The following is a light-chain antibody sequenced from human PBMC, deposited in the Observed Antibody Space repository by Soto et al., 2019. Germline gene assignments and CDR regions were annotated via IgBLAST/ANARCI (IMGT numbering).Light chain of an antibody. CDR3: CSYAGNSLWV. CDR1: SSDVGGYNY. J-gene: IGLJ3*02. V-gene: IGLV2-11*01. Sequence: QSALTQPRSESRSPGQSVTISCTGTSSDVGGYNYVSWYQQHPGKAPKLMIYDVSKWPSGVPDRFSGSKSGNTASLTISGLQAEDETDYYCCSYAGNSLWVFGGGTKVTLL. CDR2: DVS.